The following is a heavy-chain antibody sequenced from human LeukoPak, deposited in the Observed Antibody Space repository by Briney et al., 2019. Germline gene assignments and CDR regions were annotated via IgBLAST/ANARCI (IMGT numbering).Heavy chain of an antibody. D-gene: IGHD3-16*01. V-gene: IGHV3-7*01. CDR3: AKGGDH. J-gene: IGHJ4*02. CDR1: GFTFSTYW. CDR2: IKPDGSDK. Sequence: GGSLRLSCAASGFTFSTYWMNWVRQAPGKGLEWVANIKPDGSDKYYVDSVKGRFTVSRDNAKNSLYLQMNSLRAEDTAVYYCAKGGDHWGQGTLVTVSS.